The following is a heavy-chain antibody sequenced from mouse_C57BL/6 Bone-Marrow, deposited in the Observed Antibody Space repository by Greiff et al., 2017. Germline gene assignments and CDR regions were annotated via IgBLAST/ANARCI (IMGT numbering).Heavy chain of an antibody. CDR3: AREELRYYFDY. J-gene: IGHJ2*01. CDR1: GFTFSDYG. V-gene: IGHV5-17*01. CDR2: ISSGSSTI. Sequence: EVKLMESGGGLVKPGGSLKLSCAASGFTFSDYGMHWVRQAPEKGLEWVAYISSGSSTIYYADTVKGRFTISRDNAKNTLFLQMTSLRSEDTAMYYCAREELRYYFDYWGQGTTLTVSS. D-gene: IGHD1-1*01.